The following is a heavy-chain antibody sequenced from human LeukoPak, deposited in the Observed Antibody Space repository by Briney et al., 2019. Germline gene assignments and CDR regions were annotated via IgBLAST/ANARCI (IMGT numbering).Heavy chain of an antibody. J-gene: IGHJ3*02. CDR1: GYTFTGYY. CDR2: INPNSGGT. D-gene: IGHD3-22*01. V-gene: IGHV1-2*02. CDR3: ARAEYYYDSSGNDAFDI. Sequence: GASVKVSCKASGYTFTGYYMHWVRQAPGQGLEWMGWINPNSGGTNYAQKFQGRVTMTRDTSISTAYMELSRLRSDDTAVYYCARAEYYYDSSGNDAFDIWGQGTMVTVSS.